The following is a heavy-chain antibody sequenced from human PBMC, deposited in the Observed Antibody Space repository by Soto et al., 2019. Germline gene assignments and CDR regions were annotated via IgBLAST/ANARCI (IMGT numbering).Heavy chain of an antibody. D-gene: IGHD4-17*01. Sequence: ASVKVSCKASGYTFTSYYMHWVRQAPGQGLEWMGIINPSGGSTSYAQKFQGRVTMTRDTSTSTVYMELSSLRSEDSAVYYCARVGGDYVPDYWGQGTLVTVSS. J-gene: IGHJ4*02. CDR3: ARVGGDYVPDY. CDR1: GYTFTSYY. V-gene: IGHV1-46*01. CDR2: INPSGGST.